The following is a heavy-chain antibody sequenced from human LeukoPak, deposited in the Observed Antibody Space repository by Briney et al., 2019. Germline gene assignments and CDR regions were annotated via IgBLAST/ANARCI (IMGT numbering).Heavy chain of an antibody. CDR2: INHSGST. CDR3: ARHRRLWFGELLRGYYYYMDV. V-gene: IGHV4-34*01. Sequence: PSETLSLTCAVYGGSFSGYYWSWIRQPPGKGLEWIGEINHSGSTNYNPSLKSRVTISVDTSKNQFSLKLSSVTAADTAVYYCARHRRLWFGELLRGYYYYMDVWGKGTTVTISS. J-gene: IGHJ6*03. CDR1: GGSFSGYY. D-gene: IGHD3-10*01.